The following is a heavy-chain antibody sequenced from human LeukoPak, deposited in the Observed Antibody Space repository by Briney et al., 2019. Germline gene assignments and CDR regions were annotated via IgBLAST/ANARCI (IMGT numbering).Heavy chain of an antibody. CDR1: GFTFSSYW. CDR3: ARDPKFTMVRGAHPFNWFDP. D-gene: IGHD3-10*01. CDR2: INSDGSST. V-gene: IGHV3-74*01. Sequence: GGSLRLSCAASGFTFSSYWMHWVRQAPGKGLEWVSRINSDGSSTSYADSVKGRFTISRDNAKNTLYLQMNSLRAEDTAVYYCARDPKFTMVRGAHPFNWFDPWGQGTLVTVSS. J-gene: IGHJ5*02.